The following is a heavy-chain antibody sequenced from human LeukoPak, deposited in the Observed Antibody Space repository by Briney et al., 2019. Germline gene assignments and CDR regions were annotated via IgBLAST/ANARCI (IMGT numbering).Heavy chain of an antibody. Sequence: SETLSLTCTVSGGSIRNYYWSWLRQPPGKGLEWIGYIYYSGSTNYNPSLKSRVTISVDTSKNQFSLKLSSVTAADTAVYYCARKGGTFDYWGQGTLVTVTS. CDR1: GGSIRNYY. CDR3: ARKGGTFDY. J-gene: IGHJ4*02. D-gene: IGHD2-15*01. CDR2: IYYSGST. V-gene: IGHV4-59*08.